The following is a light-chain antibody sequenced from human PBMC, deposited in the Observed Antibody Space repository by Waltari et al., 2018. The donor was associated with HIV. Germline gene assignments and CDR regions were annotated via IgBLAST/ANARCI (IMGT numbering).Light chain of an antibody. Sequence: EIVMTQSPDSLAVSLGGRAIINCTSSQSLLNRSNNKNYVAWYQQKSGQPPKLIMYWASTRESGVSDRLTGGGSGTRFTLTINRLQASDVAVYYSNGRTFGRGTKVEVK. CDR2: WAS. CDR3: NGRT. CDR1: QSLLNRSNNKNY. J-gene: IGKJ1*01. V-gene: IGKV4-1*01.